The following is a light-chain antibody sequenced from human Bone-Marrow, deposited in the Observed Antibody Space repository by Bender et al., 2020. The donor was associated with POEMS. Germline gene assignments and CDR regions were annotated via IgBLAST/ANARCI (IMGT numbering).Light chain of an antibody. Sequence: QSALTQPASVSGSPGQSITISCTGTSSDVGGYNYVSWYQQHPGKAPKLMIYDVSNRPSGVSNRFSGSKSGNTASLTISGLQAEDEAVYYCCSYAGSRTYVFGAGTTVTVL. CDR1: SSDVGGYNY. CDR2: DVS. CDR3: CSYAGSRTYV. J-gene: IGLJ1*01. V-gene: IGLV2-14*01.